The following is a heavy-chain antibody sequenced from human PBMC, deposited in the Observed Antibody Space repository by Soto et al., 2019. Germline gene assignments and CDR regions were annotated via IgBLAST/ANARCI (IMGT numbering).Heavy chain of an antibody. CDR2: IWYDGSEK. CDR1: GFAFHGYA. V-gene: IGHV3-33*01. J-gene: IGHJ4*02. Sequence: QVQLVESGGTVVQVGGSLRLSCAASGFAFHGYAMHWFRQAPGKGLDWVAVIWYDGSEKYYADSVEGRFTISRDNSKNTLYLQMNSLRVEDTAVYYCGRDLRTSAGDYWGQGTLVAVSS. CDR3: GRDLRTSAGDY. D-gene: IGHD3-10*01.